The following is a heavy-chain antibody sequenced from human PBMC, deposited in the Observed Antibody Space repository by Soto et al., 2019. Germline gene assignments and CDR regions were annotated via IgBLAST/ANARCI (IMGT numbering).Heavy chain of an antibody. CDR2: ISYDGSNK. CDR3: ATNSKMDAFDI. J-gene: IGHJ3*02. Sequence: QVQLVESGGGVVQPGRSLRLSCAASGFTFSSYAMHWVRQAPGQGLEWVAVISYDGSNKYYADSVKGRFTISRDNSKNTLYLQMNSLRAEDTAVYYCATNSKMDAFDIWGQGTMVTVSS. V-gene: IGHV3-30-3*01. CDR1: GFTFSSYA. D-gene: IGHD7-27*01.